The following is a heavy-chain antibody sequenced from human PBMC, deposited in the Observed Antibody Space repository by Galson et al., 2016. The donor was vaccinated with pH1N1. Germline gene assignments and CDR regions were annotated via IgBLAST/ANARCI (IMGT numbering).Heavy chain of an antibody. Sequence: SLRLSCAASGFALNDYAIHWVRRAPGKGLEWVALISYDGSSKYYADSVKGRFTISRDNSRNTLSLQMNSLRGEDTAVYYCARSSQRGYSYACDHWGQGTLVTVSS. V-gene: IGHV3-30-3*01. D-gene: IGHD5-18*01. CDR2: ISYDGSSK. CDR1: GFALNDYA. CDR3: ARSSQRGYSYACDH. J-gene: IGHJ5*02.